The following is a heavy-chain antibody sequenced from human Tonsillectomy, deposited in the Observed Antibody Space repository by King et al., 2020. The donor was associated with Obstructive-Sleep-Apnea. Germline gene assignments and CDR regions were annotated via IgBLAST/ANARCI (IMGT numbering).Heavy chain of an antibody. Sequence: QLQESGPGLVKPSETLSLTCTVSGGSISSSSYYWGWIRQPPGKGLEWIGSIYYSGSTYYNPSLKSRVTISVDTSKNQFSLKLSSVTAADTAVYYCARIWPGGSLLGAEFDYWGQGTLVTVSS. CDR1: GGSISSSSYY. J-gene: IGHJ4*02. CDR3: ARIWPGGSLLGAEFDY. CDR2: IYYSGST. D-gene: IGHD3-16*01. V-gene: IGHV4-39*07.